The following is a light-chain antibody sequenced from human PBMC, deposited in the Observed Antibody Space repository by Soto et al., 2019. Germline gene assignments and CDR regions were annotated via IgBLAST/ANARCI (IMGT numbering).Light chain of an antibody. V-gene: IGKV1-5*03. CDR2: QTS. CDR1: QSISSW. J-gene: IGKJ1*01. CDR3: QQYKSYSRT. Sequence: DIPMTQSPSTLSASVGDRVTITCRASQSISSWLAWYQQKPGKAPKLLISQTSNLESGVPSRFSGSGSGTDFTLTISSLQPDDFASYYCQQYKSYSRTCGQGSKVEVK.